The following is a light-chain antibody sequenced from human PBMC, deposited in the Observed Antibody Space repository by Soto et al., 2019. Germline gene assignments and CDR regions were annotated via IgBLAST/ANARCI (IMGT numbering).Light chain of an antibody. CDR3: QQYNYRPPA. Sequence: EIVMTQSPATLSVSPGERAALSCRASQSVSGNLAWYQQTPGQAPRLLIYGASTRATGIPARFSGSGFGTEFTLTISSLTSEDFAVDYCQQYNYRPPAFGQGTRLEIK. J-gene: IGKJ5*01. CDR1: QSVSGN. V-gene: IGKV3-15*01. CDR2: GAS.